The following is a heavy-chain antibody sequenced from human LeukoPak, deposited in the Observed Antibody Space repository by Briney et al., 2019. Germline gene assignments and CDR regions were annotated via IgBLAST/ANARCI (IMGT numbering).Heavy chain of an antibody. D-gene: IGHD2-2*01. V-gene: IGHV3-11*06. CDR1: GFTFSDYY. CDR3: ARDSKLYCSSTSCYMDV. CDR2: ISSSSSYI. J-gene: IGHJ6*04. Sequence: GGSLRLSCAASGFTFSDYYMSWIRQAPGKGLEWVSSISSSSSYINYADSVKGRFTVSRDNAKNSLNLQMNSLRAEDTAVYYCARDSKLYCSSTSCYMDVWGKGTTVTVSS.